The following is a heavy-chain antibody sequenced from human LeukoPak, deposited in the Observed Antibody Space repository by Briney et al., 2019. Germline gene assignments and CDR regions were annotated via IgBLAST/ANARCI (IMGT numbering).Heavy chain of an antibody. D-gene: IGHD6-13*01. Sequence: GGSLRLSCAASGFTVSNNYMSWVRQAPGKGLEWVSIIYSGGNTCYADSVKGRFTISRDNSQNTVYLQMNSMRAEDTAVYYCASALAAASHTSFDHWGQGTLVTVSS. J-gene: IGHJ4*02. CDR3: ASALAAASHTSFDH. CDR2: IYSGGNT. CDR1: GFTVSNNY. V-gene: IGHV3-66*01.